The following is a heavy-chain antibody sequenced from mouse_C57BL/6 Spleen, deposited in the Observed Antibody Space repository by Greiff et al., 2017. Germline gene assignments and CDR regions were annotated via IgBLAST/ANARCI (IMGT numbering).Heavy chain of an antibody. J-gene: IGHJ2*01. CDR3: ARDLDY. CDR1: GFTFSDYG. Sequence: EVKLMESGGGLVKPGGSLKLSCAASGFTFSDYGMHWVRQAPEKGLEWVAYISSGSSTIYYADTVKGRFTISRDNAKNTLFLQMTSLRSEDTAMYYCARDLDYWGQGTTLTVSS. V-gene: IGHV5-17*01. CDR2: ISSGSSTI.